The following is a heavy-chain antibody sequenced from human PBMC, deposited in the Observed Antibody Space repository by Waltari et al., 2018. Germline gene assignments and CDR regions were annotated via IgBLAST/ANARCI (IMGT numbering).Heavy chain of an antibody. CDR1: GYTFTSYA. D-gene: IGHD6-13*01. J-gene: IGHJ4*02. CDR3: AMGASAGTIYD. Sequence: QVQLVQSGAEVKKPGDSVKVSCKASGYTFTSYAMHWVRQAPGQRLEWMGWITAGNGNTKYSQKFQGRVTSTRDTSASTAYMELSSLRSEDTAVYYFAMGASAGTIYDWGQGTLVTVSS. CDR2: ITAGNGNT. V-gene: IGHV1-3*01.